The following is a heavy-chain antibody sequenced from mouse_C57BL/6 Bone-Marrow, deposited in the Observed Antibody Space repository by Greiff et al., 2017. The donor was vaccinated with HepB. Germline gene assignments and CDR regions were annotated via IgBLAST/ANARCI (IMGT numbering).Heavy chain of an antibody. Sequence: EVKLMESGGGLVQPGGSLKLSCAASGFTFSDYYMYWVRQTPEKRLEWVAYISNGGGSTYYPDTVKGRFTISRDNAKNTLYLQMSRLKSEDTAMYYCAGYFDVWGTGTTVTVSS. CDR1: GFTFSDYY. J-gene: IGHJ1*03. CDR2: ISNGGGST. V-gene: IGHV5-12*01. CDR3: AGYFDV.